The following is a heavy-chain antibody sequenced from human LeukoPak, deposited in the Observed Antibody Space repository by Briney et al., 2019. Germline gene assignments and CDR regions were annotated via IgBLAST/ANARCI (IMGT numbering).Heavy chain of an antibody. V-gene: IGHV3-23*01. Sequence: GGSLRLSCAASGFTFNSYAMSWVRQAPGKGLEWVSGISGRGDSTYHADSVKGRFTISRDNSKNTLYLQMNSLRAEDTAVYYCAKGPDDYYDSSGPDYWGQGTLVTVSS. CDR3: AKGPDDYYDSSGPDY. J-gene: IGHJ4*02. D-gene: IGHD3-22*01. CDR1: GFTFNSYA. CDR2: ISGRGDST.